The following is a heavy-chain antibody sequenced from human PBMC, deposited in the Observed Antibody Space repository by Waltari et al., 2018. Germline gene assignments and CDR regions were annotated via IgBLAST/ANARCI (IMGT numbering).Heavy chain of an antibody. CDR2: IIPIFGTA. CDR3: ARGSSSRPGVNAEYFQH. Sequence: QVQLVQSGAEVKKPGSSVKVSCKASGGTFSSYDISWVRQAPGQGLEWMGGIIPIFGTANYAQKFQGRVTITTDESTSTAYMELSSLRSEDTAVYYCARGSSSRPGVNAEYFQHWGQGTLVTVSS. J-gene: IGHJ1*01. V-gene: IGHV1-69*05. D-gene: IGHD6-13*01. CDR1: GGTFSSYD.